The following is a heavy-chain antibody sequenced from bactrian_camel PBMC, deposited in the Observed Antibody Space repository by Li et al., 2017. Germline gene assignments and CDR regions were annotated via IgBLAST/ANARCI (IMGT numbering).Heavy chain of an antibody. CDR2: VSSLGRT. CDR1: GLSVGDSD. D-gene: IGHD7*01. Sequence: HVQLVESGGGSVQAGGTLRLSCVASGLSVGDSDVGWYRQVSGNECELVTTVSSLGRTYYADSVTGRFTISRDNAKNTLYLQMNSLKPEDTAVYHCAARAFNQFYCTGGQPQGYRYWGQGTQVTV. V-gene: IGHV3S55*01. CDR3: AARAFNQFYCTGGQPQGYRY. J-gene: IGHJ4*01.